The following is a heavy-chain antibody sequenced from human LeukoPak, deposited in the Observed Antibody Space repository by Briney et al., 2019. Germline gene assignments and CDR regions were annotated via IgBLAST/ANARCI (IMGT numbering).Heavy chain of an antibody. CDR3: AKNRHYNRNSPLDY. D-gene: IGHD1-7*01. Sequence: GGSLRLSCAASGFTFSSYAMSWVRQAPGKGLEWVSVISGSGTSTYYADSVKGRFTISRDNSKNTLYLHMNSLRAEDTALYYCAKNRHYNRNSPLDYWGQGALVTVSS. CDR2: ISGSGTST. V-gene: IGHV3-23*01. J-gene: IGHJ4*02. CDR1: GFTFSSYA.